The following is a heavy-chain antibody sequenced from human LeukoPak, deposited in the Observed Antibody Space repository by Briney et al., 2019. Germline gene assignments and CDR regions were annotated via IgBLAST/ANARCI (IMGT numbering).Heavy chain of an antibody. D-gene: IGHD4-11*01. CDR2: IYNDGGGT. Sequence: GGSLRLSCAASGFTFSSYAMHWVRQPPGKGPEWVSRIYNDGGGTTYADSVKGRFTISRDNAENTLYLQMNSLRAEDTAVYYCVRDTTVPRMDVWGQGTTVTVSS. J-gene: IGHJ6*02. V-gene: IGHV3-74*01. CDR3: VRDTTVPRMDV. CDR1: GFTFSSYA.